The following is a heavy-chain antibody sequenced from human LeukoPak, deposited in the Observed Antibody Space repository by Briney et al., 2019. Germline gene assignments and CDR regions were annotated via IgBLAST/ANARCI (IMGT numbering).Heavy chain of an antibody. Sequence: ASVRVSCKASGHTFTSYGISWVRQAPGQGLEWMGWISAYNGNTNYAQKLQGRVTMTTDTSTSTAYMELRSLRSDDTAVYYCARDPRILYYGMDVWGQGTTVTVSS. CDR2: ISAYNGNT. CDR3: ARDPRILYYGMDV. J-gene: IGHJ6*02. CDR1: GHTFTSYG. V-gene: IGHV1-18*01.